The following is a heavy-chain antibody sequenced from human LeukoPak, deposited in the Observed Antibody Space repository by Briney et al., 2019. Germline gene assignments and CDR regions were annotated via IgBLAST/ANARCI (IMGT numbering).Heavy chain of an antibody. Sequence: NTSETLSLTCTVSGGSISNTEYYWGWIRQPPGKGLEWIGNIYYSGSTYYNPSLKSRITTSVDTSKNQFSLKLNSVTAADTAVYYCARAGYCTRQGTYCWFDPWGQGTLVTVSS. CDR1: GGSISNTEYY. J-gene: IGHJ5*02. CDR3: ARAGYCTRQGTYCWFDP. V-gene: IGHV4-39*01. D-gene: IGHD2-8*01. CDR2: IYYSGST.